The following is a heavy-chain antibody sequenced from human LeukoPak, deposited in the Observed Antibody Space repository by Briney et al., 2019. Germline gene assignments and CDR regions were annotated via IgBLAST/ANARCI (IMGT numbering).Heavy chain of an antibody. CDR3: ARVAPGSSWSTFFDY. D-gene: IGHD6-13*01. CDR1: GFTFSSYS. Sequence: KSGGSLRLSCAASGFTFSSYSMNWVRQAPGKGLEWVSSISSSSSYIYYADSVKGRFTISRDNAKNSLYLQMNSLRAEDTAVYYCARVAPGSSWSTFFDYWGQGTLVTVSS. CDR2: ISSSSSYI. J-gene: IGHJ4*02. V-gene: IGHV3-21*01.